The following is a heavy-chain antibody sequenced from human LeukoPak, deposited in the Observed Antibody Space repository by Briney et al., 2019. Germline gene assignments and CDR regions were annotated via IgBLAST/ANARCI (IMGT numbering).Heavy chain of an antibody. CDR1: GGTFSSYA. Sequence: ASVKVSFKAAGGTFSSYAINWLRQAPGQGLEWVGGIIPIFGTANYAQKFQGRVTITSDESTNTAYMHLSSLRSEDTAVYYCASSSPPATVTTTFDYWGQGTLVTVSS. J-gene: IGHJ4*02. CDR2: IIPIFGTA. D-gene: IGHD4-11*01. CDR3: ASSSPPATVTTTFDY. V-gene: IGHV1-69*13.